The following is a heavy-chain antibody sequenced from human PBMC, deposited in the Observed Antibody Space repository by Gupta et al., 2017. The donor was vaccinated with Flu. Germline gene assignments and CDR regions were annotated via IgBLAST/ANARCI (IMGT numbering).Heavy chain of an antibody. J-gene: IGHJ5*02. CDR1: GYSFTEYY. D-gene: IGHD2-15*01. CDR2: VNPHSGST. V-gene: IGHV1-2*06. Sequence: VQLVQSGADVGKPGASVKVSCKASGYSFTEYYIHWVRQAPGQGLEWMGRVNPHSGSTNYEHKFQGRVTLAMDTSISTAYMELTRLRSDDTAVYYCARERFCNTDSCYRWFDPWGQGTRVIVAS. CDR3: ARERFCNTDSCYRWFDP.